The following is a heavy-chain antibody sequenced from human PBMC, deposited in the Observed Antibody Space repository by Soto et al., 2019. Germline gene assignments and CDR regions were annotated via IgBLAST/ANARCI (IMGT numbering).Heavy chain of an antibody. Sequence: EVQLLESGGGLVQPGGSLRLSCEASGFIFGAYAMAWVRQAPGKGLEWVATISDTVGTTYYADSVKGRFTISRDKSKHTVFLQMSSLRVDDTAVYYCAEAQWLLGGDYFDSWGQGTLVTVSS. V-gene: IGHV3-23*01. CDR3: AEAQWLLGGDYFDS. D-gene: IGHD5-12*01. J-gene: IGHJ4*02. CDR2: ISDTVGTT. CDR1: GFIFGAYA.